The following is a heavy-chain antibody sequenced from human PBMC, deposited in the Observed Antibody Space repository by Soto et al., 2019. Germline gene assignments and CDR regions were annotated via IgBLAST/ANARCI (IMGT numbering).Heavy chain of an antibody. CDR3: AKDQGSSWYEIDY. Sequence: EVQLLESGGGLVQPGGSRRLSCAASGFTFSNYAVTWVRQAPGKGLEWVSTISGSGGSTYYADSVKGRFTISRDNSKNTLYPQMNSLRAEDTAVYYCAKDQGSSWYEIDYWGQGTLVTVSS. D-gene: IGHD6-13*01. CDR2: ISGSGGST. J-gene: IGHJ4*02. CDR1: GFTFSNYA. V-gene: IGHV3-23*01.